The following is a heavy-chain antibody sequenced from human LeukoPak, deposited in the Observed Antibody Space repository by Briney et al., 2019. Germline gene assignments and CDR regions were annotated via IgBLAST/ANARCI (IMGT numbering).Heavy chain of an antibody. CDR1: GFTFSSYA. Sequence: GGSLRLSCAASGFTFSSYAMSWVRQAPGKGLEWVSGFSRGGSITNYADSVKGRFTISRDISKNTLYLQMNSLRAEDTADYYCASRQDLGWHYDNWGQGTLVTVSS. J-gene: IGHJ4*02. D-gene: IGHD6-19*01. CDR2: FSRGGSIT. V-gene: IGHV3-23*01. CDR3: ASRQDLGWHYDN.